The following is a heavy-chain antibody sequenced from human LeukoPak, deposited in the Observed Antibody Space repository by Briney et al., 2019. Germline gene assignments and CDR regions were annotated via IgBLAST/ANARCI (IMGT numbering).Heavy chain of an antibody. Sequence: ASVKVSCKASGGTFSSYAISWVRQAPGQGLEWMGGIIPIFGTANYAQKFQGRVTITTDESTSTAYMELSSLRSEDTAVYYCARDREDSSFGPTYYYYMDVWGKGTTVTVSS. J-gene: IGHJ6*03. D-gene: IGHD3-3*02. CDR1: GGTFSSYA. CDR3: ARDREDSSFGPTYYYYMDV. V-gene: IGHV1-69*05. CDR2: IIPIFGTA.